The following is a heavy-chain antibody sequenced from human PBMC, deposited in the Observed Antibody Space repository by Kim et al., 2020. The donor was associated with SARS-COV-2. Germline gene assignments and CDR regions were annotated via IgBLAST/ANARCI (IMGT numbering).Heavy chain of an antibody. Sequence: ASVKVSCKASGYTFTGYYMHWVRQAPGQGLEWIVWINPNSGGTNYAQKFQGRVTMTRDTSISTAYMDLSRLRADDTAVYYCARDPTPVTTHNYYGMDVWGQGTTVTVSS. J-gene: IGHJ6*02. V-gene: IGHV1-2*02. CDR1: GYTFTGYY. D-gene: IGHD4-17*01. CDR3: ARDPTPVTTHNYYGMDV. CDR2: INPNSGGT.